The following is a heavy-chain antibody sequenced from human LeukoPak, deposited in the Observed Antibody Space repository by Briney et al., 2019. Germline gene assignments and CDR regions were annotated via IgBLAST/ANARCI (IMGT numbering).Heavy chain of an antibody. Sequence: SETLSLTCNVSGGSINSGSYYWSWIRQPAGKGLEWIGRIYTSGSTNYNSSLESRVTISVDTSKNQFSLKLSSVTAADTAVYYCARLETRGGRYFDLWGRGTLVTVSS. CDR2: IYTSGST. CDR3: ARLETRGGRYFDL. D-gene: IGHD2-15*01. J-gene: IGHJ2*01. V-gene: IGHV4-61*02. CDR1: GGSINSGSYY.